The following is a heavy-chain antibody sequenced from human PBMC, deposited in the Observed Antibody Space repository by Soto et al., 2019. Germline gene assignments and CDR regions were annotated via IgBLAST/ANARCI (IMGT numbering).Heavy chain of an antibody. J-gene: IGHJ4*02. CDR3: AKDQLSGWNKYYFDY. CDR2: ISYDGSNK. D-gene: IGHD6-19*01. Sequence: QVQLVESGGGVVQPARSLRLSCVASGVTFSTYGMHWVRQAPGKGLEWVAVISYDGSNKYYADSVKGRFTISRDNSKNTLYLQMNSLRDEDTAVYYCAKDQLSGWNKYYFDYWGRGTLVTVSS. V-gene: IGHV3-30*18. CDR1: GVTFSTYG.